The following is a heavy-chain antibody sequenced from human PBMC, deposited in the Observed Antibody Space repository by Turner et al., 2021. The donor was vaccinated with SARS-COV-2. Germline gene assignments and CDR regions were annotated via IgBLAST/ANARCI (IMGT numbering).Heavy chain of an antibody. CDR2: VSWNSGTI. CDR3: AKDIGIRDSGYDWTGAFDI. Sequence: EVQLVESGGGLVQPGTSLRRSCAASGFTFDDYALHWVRQAPGKGLELVSGVSWNSGTIGYADSVKGRFTISRDNAKNSLYLQMNSLRAEDTALYFCAKDIGIRDSGYDWTGAFDIWGQGTMVTVSS. CDR1: GFTFDDYA. J-gene: IGHJ3*02. D-gene: IGHD5-12*01. V-gene: IGHV3-9*01.